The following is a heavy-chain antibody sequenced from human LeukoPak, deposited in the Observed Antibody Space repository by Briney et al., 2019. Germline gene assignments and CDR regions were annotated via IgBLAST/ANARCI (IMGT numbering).Heavy chain of an antibody. CDR3: ASRGPAAMGYNAFDI. CDR1: GGSISSYY. D-gene: IGHD2-2*01. Sequence: SETLSLTCTVSGGSISSYYWSWIRQPPGKGLEWIGYIYYSGSTNYNPSLKSRVTISVDTSKNQFSLKLSSVTAADTAVYYCASRGPAAMGYNAFDIWGQGTMVTVSS. V-gene: IGHV4-59*01. J-gene: IGHJ3*02. CDR2: IYYSGST.